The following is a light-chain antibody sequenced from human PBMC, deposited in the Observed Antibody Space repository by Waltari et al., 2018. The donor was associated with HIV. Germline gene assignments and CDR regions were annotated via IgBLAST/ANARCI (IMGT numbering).Light chain of an antibody. Sequence: QSALTQPASVSGSPGQSITISCTGTSSDVGAYNLVSWYQQHPGTAPKLMIFEVTNRPSGVSDRFSGSRSGNTASLTISWLQAEDEGDYHCCSYTGTGIVFGGGTKSTVL. J-gene: IGLJ2*01. CDR2: EVT. CDR3: CSYTGTGIV. V-gene: IGLV2-23*02. CDR1: SSDVGAYNL.